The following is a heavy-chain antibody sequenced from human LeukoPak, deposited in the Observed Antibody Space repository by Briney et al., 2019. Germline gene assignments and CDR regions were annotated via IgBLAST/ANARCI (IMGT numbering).Heavy chain of an antibody. CDR2: ISGSGGST. J-gene: IGHJ6*02. CDR3: AKSGGLSGSGRLAMDV. V-gene: IGHV3-23*01. CDR1: GSTFSTYA. D-gene: IGHD3-10*01. Sequence: GGSLRLSCAASGSTFSTYAMSGVRLAQGKGLEWVSGISGSGGSTYYADSVKGRFTSSRDNSNNTLYVQMNSLRVEDTAVYYCAKSGGLSGSGRLAMDVWGQGTTVTVSS.